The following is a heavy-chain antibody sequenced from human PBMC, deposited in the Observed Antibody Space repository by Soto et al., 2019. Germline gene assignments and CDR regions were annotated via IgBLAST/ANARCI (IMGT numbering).Heavy chain of an antibody. Sequence: QVQLQESGPGLVKPSETLSLTCTVSGGSISSYYWRWIRQPPGKGLEWIGYIYYSGSTNYNPSLNSRVTISVDTSKNQFSLKLSSVPAADTAVYYCARALILTGYYIHDAFDIWGQGTMVTVSS. J-gene: IGHJ3*02. D-gene: IGHD3-9*01. V-gene: IGHV4-59*01. CDR3: ARALILTGYYIHDAFDI. CDR1: GGSISSYY. CDR2: IYYSGST.